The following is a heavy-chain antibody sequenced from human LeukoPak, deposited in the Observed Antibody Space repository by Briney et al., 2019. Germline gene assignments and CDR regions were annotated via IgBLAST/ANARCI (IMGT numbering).Heavy chain of an antibody. CDR1: GVSISSSSYY. CDR2: IYYSGST. D-gene: IGHD3-3*01. Sequence: SETLSLTCTVSGVSISSSSYYWGWIRQPPGKGLEWIGSIYYSGSTYYNPSLKSRVTISVDTSKNQFSLKLSSVTAADTAVYYCAGRFLEWLLDYWGQGTLVTVSS. CDR3: AGRFLEWLLDY. V-gene: IGHV4-39*01. J-gene: IGHJ4*02.